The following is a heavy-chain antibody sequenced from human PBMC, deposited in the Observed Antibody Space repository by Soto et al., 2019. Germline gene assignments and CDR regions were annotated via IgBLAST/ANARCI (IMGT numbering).Heavy chain of an antibody. Sequence: EVQVVESGGGLVQPGGSLKVSCAASGFTFTGSAMHWVRQASGKGLEWIGRTRMKSNTYATSYAASLKGSFTISRDGSKNTAYLQMNSLKTEDTALYYCMWELPTGVYWGQGTLVTVSS. CDR1: GFTFTGSA. V-gene: IGHV3-73*02. CDR3: MWELPTGVY. CDR2: TRMKSNTYAT. D-gene: IGHD1-26*01. J-gene: IGHJ4*02.